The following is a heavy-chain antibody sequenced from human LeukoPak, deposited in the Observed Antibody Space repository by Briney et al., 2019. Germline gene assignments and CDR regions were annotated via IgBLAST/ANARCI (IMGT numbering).Heavy chain of an antibody. CDR1: GFTFSSYS. CDR3: ARTLWELRWGDY. J-gene: IGHJ4*02. CDR2: ISSSSSYI. V-gene: IGHV3-21*01. Sequence: GGSLRLSCAASGFTFSSYSMNWVRQAPGKGLEWVSSISSSSSYIYYADSVKGRFTISRDNAKKSLYLQMNSLRAEDTAVYYCARTLWELRWGDYWGQGTLVTVSS. D-gene: IGHD1-26*01.